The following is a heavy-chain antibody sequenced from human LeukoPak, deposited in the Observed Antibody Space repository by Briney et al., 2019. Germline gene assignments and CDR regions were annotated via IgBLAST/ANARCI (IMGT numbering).Heavy chain of an antibody. V-gene: IGHV3-33*08. CDR1: GFTFSSYG. CDR2: IRYDGSNK. Sequence: PGGSLRLSCAASGFTFSSYGMHWVRQAPGKGLEWVAVIRYDGSNKYYADSVKGRFTISRDNSKNTLYLQMNSLRAEDTAVYYCARHCSSTSCHDNDAFDIWGQGTMVTASS. D-gene: IGHD2-2*01. CDR3: ARHCSSTSCHDNDAFDI. J-gene: IGHJ3*02.